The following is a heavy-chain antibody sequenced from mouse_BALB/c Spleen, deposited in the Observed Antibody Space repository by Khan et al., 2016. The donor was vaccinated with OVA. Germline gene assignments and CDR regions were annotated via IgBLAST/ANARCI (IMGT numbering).Heavy chain of an antibody. CDR1: GYTFTNYG. CDR2: INTYTGEP. Sequence: QIQLVQSGPELKKPGETVKISCKASGYTFTNYGMNWVLQSPGKALKWMGWINTYTGEPTYADDFKGRFAFSLETSASTAFLQINNLKNEDTATXFRARPPYLSYTLDQRGSGTSVTVSS. V-gene: IGHV9-3-1*01. D-gene: IGHD2-10*01. CDR3: ARPPYLSYTLDQ. J-gene: IGHJ4*01.